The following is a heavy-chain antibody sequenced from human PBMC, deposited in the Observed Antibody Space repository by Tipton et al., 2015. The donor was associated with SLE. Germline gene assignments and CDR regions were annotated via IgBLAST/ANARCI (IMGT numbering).Heavy chain of an antibody. CDR3: ARGDYDYVWGSYRLDAFDI. J-gene: IGHJ3*02. CDR1: GGSISSGGYY. CDR2: IYTSGST. D-gene: IGHD3-16*02. V-gene: IGHV4-31*03. Sequence: TLSLTCTVSGGSISSGGYYWSWIRQHPGKGLEWIGYIYTSGSTNYNPSLKSRVTISVDTSKNQFSLKLSSVTAADTAVYYCARGDYDYVWGSYRLDAFDIWGQGTMVTVSS.